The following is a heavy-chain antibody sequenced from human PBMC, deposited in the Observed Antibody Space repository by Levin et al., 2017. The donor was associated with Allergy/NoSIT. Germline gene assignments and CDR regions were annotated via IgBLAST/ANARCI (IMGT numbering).Heavy chain of an antibody. Sequence: GESLKISCAASGFTFSNYWMSWVRQAPGKGLEWVANIKQDGSEKYYVDSVKGRFTISRDNAKNSLYLQMNSLRAEDTAVYYCARGGGGYGSGAWGYWGQGTLVTVSS. CDR3: ARGGGGYGSGAWGY. D-gene: IGHD3-10*01. CDR2: IKQDGSEK. CDR1: GFTFSNYW. J-gene: IGHJ4*02. V-gene: IGHV3-7*03.